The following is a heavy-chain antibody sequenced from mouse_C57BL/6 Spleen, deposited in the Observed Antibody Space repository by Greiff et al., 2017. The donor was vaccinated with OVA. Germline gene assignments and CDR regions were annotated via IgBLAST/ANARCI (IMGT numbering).Heavy chain of an antibody. J-gene: IGHJ3*01. CDR2: ISSGSSTI. V-gene: IGHV5-17*01. CDR3: ARPYYDYDVGPFAY. CDR1: GFTFSDYG. Sequence: DVKLVESGGGLVKPGGSLKLSCAASGFTFSDYGMHWVRQAPEKGLEWVAYISSGSSTIYYADTVKGRFTISRDNAKNTLFLQMTSLRSEDTAMYYCARPYYDYDVGPFAYWGQGTLVTVSA. D-gene: IGHD2-4*01.